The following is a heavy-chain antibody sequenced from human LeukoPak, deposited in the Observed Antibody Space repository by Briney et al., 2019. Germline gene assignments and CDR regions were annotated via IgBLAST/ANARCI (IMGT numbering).Heavy chain of an antibody. V-gene: IGHV1-18*01. J-gene: IGHJ6*02. Sequence: ASVKVSCKASGYTFTSYGISWVRRAPGQGLEWMGWISAYNGNTNYAQKLQGRVTMTTDTSTSTAYMELRSLRSDDTAVYYCARYDSSGYWIRADYYYGMDVWGQGTTVTVSS. CDR2: ISAYNGNT. CDR3: ARYDSSGYWIRADYYYGMDV. CDR1: GYTFTSYG. D-gene: IGHD3-22*01.